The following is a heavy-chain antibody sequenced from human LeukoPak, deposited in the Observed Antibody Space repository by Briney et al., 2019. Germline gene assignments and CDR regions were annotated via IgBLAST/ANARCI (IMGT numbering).Heavy chain of an antibody. Sequence: SETLSLTCTVSGASITSYYWTWLRQPPGKELEWIGNIYSSANINFNPSLKSRVTISLDASKSHFSLKLNSVSAADTAIYYCARSPFVGGVGATSWYFDLWGRGALVTVSS. V-gene: IGHV4-4*09. J-gene: IGHJ2*01. CDR3: ARSPFVGGVGATSWYFDL. CDR2: IYSSANI. CDR1: GASITSYY. D-gene: IGHD1-26*01.